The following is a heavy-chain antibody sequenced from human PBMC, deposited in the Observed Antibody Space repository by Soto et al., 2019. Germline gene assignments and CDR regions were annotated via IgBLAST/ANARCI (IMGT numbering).Heavy chain of an antibody. V-gene: IGHV4-34*01. Sequence: QVHLQQWGAGLLKPSETLSLTCGVYGGSIGGYYWSWVRQFPGKGLEWIGEINESGRTNYNPSFRGRGTISIDTAKNQFSRKVTSGTAADTAVNDCASSGSPPWGQGTPVTVSS. CDR2: INESGRT. CDR1: GGSIGGYY. D-gene: IGHD3-10*01. J-gene: IGHJ5*02. CDR3: ASSGSPP.